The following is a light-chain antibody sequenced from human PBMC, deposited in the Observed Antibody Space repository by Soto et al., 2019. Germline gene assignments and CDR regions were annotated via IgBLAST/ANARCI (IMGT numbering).Light chain of an antibody. CDR1: QSVLYNFNNKKY. Sequence: DIVMTQSPDSLAVSLGERATINCKSSQSVLYNFNNKKYLAWYQQKPGQPPKLLIYWASTRESGVPDRFSGSGSGPDFTLTIGSLQAEDVAVYYCQQYYSIPITFGQGTRLEIK. CDR3: QQYYSIPIT. CDR2: WAS. J-gene: IGKJ5*01. V-gene: IGKV4-1*01.